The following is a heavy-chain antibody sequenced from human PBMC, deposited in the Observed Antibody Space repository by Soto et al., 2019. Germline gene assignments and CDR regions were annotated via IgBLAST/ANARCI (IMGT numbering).Heavy chain of an antibody. CDR3: ARETYYYGSGTPNWFDP. D-gene: IGHD3-10*01. CDR2: INHSGST. Sequence: TLSLTCAVYGGSFSGYYWSWIRQPPGKGLEWIGEINHSGSTNYNPSLKSRVTISVDTSKNQFSLKLSSVTAADTAVYYCARETYYYGSGTPNWFDPWGQGTLVTVSS. J-gene: IGHJ5*02. CDR1: GGSFSGYY. V-gene: IGHV4-34*01.